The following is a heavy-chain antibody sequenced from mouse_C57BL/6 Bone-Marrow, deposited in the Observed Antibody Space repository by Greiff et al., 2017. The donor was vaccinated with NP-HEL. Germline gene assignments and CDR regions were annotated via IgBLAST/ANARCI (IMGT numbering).Heavy chain of an antibody. Sequence: QVHVKQPGAELVMPGASVKLSCKASGYTFTSYWMHWVKQRPGQGLEWIGEIDPSDSYTNYNQKFKGKSTLTVDKSSSTAYMQLSSLTSEDSAVDYCAREGYYYGFAYWGQGTRVTVSA. CDR3: AREGYYYGFAY. CDR1: GYTFTSYW. CDR2: IDPSDSYT. D-gene: IGHD1-1*01. J-gene: IGHJ3*01. V-gene: IGHV1-69*01.